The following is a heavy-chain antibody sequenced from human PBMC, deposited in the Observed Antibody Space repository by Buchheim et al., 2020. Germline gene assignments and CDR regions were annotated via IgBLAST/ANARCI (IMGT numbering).Heavy chain of an antibody. CDR1: GFTFSSYS. D-gene: IGHD4-17*01. Sequence: EVQLVESGGGLVQPGGSLRLSCAASGFTFSSYSMNWVRQAPGKGLEWVSYISSSSSTIYYADSVKGRFTISSDNAKHSLYLQMNSLRAEDTAVYYCARDGPEIDYGDGHYYGMDVWGQGTT. CDR2: ISSSSSTI. V-gene: IGHV3-48*01. J-gene: IGHJ6*02. CDR3: ARDGPEIDYGDGHYYGMDV.